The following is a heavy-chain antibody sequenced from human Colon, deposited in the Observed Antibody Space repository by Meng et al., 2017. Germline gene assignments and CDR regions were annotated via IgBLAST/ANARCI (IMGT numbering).Heavy chain of an antibody. CDR3: ARVPAYYDYVWGSYRIQGSSYFDY. D-gene: IGHD3-16*02. CDR2: IYHSGST. CDR1: GYSISSGYY. J-gene: IGHJ4*02. V-gene: IGHV4-38-2*02. Sequence: SETLSLTCTVSGYSISSGYYWGWIRQPPGKGLEWIGSIYHSGSTYYNPSLKSRVTISVDTSKNQFSLKLSSVTAADTAVYYCARVPAYYDYVWGSYRIQGSSYFDYWGQGTLVTVSS.